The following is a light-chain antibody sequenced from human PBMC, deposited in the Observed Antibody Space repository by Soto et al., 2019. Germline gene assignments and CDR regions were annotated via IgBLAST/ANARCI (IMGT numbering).Light chain of an antibody. CDR3: QQYGSSLALT. J-gene: IGKJ4*01. V-gene: IGKV3-20*01. CDR2: GAS. Sequence: EIVLTQSPGTLSLSPGERATLSCRVSQRITSAYLAWYQQKPGQAPRLLIYGASSRATGVPGRFSGTGSGTDFTLTISRLEPEDFAVYYCQQYGSSLALTFGGGTRWIS. CDR1: QRITSAY.